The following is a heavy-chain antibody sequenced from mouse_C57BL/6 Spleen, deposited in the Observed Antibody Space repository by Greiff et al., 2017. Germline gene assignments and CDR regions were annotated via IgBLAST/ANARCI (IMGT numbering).Heavy chain of an antibody. J-gene: IGHJ2*01. CDR3: TRSTAQATFDY. CDR1: GYAFSSYW. D-gene: IGHD3-2*02. Sequence: QVQLQQSGAELVKPGASVKISCKASGYAFSSYWMNWVKQRPGKGLEWIGQIYPGDGDTNYNGKFTGKATLTADKSSSTAYMQLSSLTSEDSAVYFGTRSTAQATFDYWGQGTTLTVSS. CDR2: IYPGDGDT. V-gene: IGHV1-80*01.